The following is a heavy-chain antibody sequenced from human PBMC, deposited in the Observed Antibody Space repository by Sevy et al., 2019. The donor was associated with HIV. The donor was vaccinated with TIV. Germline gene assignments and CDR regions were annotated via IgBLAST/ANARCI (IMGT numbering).Heavy chain of an antibody. V-gene: IGHV3-11*06. J-gene: IGHJ4*02. CDR3: ARGKGLFDY. Sequence: GGSLRLSCAASGFTFSDYYMSWIRQAPGKGPEWVSYINNSSRFINYVDSVKGRFTISRDNDKNSLYLQMNSLRAGDTAVYYSARGKGLFDYWGQGTLVTVSS. CDR2: INNSSRFI. CDR1: GFTFSDYY.